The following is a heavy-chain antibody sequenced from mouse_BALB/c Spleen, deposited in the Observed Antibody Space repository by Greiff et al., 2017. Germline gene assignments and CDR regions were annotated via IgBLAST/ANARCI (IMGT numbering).Heavy chain of an antibody. Sequence: QVQLQQSGAELMKPGASVKISCKATGYTFSSYWIEWVKQRPGHGLEWIGEILPGSGSTNYNEKFKGKATFTADTSSNTAYMQLSSLTSEDSAVYYCARWDYYGSSSPAMDYWGQGTSVTVSS. V-gene: IGHV1-9*01. CDR3: ARWDYYGSSSPAMDY. D-gene: IGHD1-1*01. CDR1: GYTFSSYW. J-gene: IGHJ4*01. CDR2: ILPGSGST.